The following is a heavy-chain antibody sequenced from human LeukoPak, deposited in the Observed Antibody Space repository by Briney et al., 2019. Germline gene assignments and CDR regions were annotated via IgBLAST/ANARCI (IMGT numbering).Heavy chain of an antibody. J-gene: IGHJ4*02. CDR3: AKDSLPSYGGYFDY. CDR2: MSGSGGNT. V-gene: IGHV3-23*01. CDR1: GFTLSSYA. Sequence: GGSLRLSCAASGFTLSSYAVSCVRQAPGKGLEWVSGMSGSGGNTYYADSVKGRFTISRDISKNTLYLQMNSLRAEDTALYYCAKDSLPSYGGYFDYWGQGTLVTVSS. D-gene: IGHD3-16*01.